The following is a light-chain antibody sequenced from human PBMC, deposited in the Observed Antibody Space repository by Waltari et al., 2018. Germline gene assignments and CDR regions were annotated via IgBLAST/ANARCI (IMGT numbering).Light chain of an antibody. V-gene: IGKV3-11*01. CDR3: QQRSNWYT. J-gene: IGKJ2*01. CDR2: DTT. Sequence: EIVLTRSPATLSLSPGERATLSCRASQNVSSFLAWYQQKRGQAPRLLIYDTTHRATGIPARFSGSGSGTDFTLTISSLEPEDFAVYYCQQRSNWYTFGQGTNLEIK. CDR1: QNVSSF.